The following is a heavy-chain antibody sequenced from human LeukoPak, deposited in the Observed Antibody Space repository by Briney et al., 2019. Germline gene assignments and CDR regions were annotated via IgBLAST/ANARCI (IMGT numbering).Heavy chain of an antibody. Sequence: TSETLSLTCTVSGGSISSSSYYWGWIRQPSGKGLEWIGSIYYSGSTYYNPSLKSRVTISVDTSKNQFSLKLSSVTAADTAVYYCARPHYYGSGSHIPLNWFDPWGQGTLVTVSS. CDR2: IYYSGST. CDR1: GGSISSSSYY. CDR3: ARPHYYGSGSHIPLNWFDP. D-gene: IGHD3-10*01. J-gene: IGHJ5*02. V-gene: IGHV4-39*01.